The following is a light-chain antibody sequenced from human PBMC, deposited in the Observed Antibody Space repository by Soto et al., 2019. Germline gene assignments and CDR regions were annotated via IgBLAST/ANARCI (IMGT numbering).Light chain of an antibody. J-gene: IGLJ2*01. CDR3: QVWDSSSDHVV. V-gene: IGLV3-21*02. Sequence: SSELTQPPSVSGAPGQTARISGWGTNIGIKSVHWYPQKPGQAPVVAVYVVSARPSRIPERFSGSNSGNTATLTISRVEAGDEADYYCQVWDSSSDHVVFGGGTKLTVL. CDR1: NIGIKS. CDR2: VVS.